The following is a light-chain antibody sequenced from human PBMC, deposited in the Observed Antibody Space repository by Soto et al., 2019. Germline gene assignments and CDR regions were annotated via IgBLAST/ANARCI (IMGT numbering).Light chain of an antibody. CDR2: DAS. CDR3: QQRSKWRT. CDR1: QSVSSY. Sequence: EIVLTQSPATLSLTPGERATLSCRASQSVSSYLAWYQQKPGQAPRLLIYDASKRATGIPARFSGSGFGTDYTLTICSLEPEDFAVYYCQQRSKWRTFGQGTKVDIK. V-gene: IGKV3-11*01. J-gene: IGKJ1*01.